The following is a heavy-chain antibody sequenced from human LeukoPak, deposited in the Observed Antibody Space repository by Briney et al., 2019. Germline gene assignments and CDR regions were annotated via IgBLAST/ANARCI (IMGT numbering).Heavy chain of an antibody. V-gene: IGHV5-51*01. D-gene: IGHD3-3*01. CDR3: ARLTPHLEWFYYFDY. J-gene: IGHJ4*02. CDR2: IYPGDSDT. Sequence: GESLQISCKGSGYSFTSYWIGWARQMPGKGLEWMGIIYPGDSDTRYSPSFQGQVTISADKSISTAYLQWSSLKASYTAMYYCARLTPHLEWFYYFDYWGQGTLVTVSS. CDR1: GYSFTSYW.